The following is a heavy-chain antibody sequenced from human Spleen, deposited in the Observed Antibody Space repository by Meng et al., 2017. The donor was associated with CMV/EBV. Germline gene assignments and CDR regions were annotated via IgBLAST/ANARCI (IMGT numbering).Heavy chain of an antibody. V-gene: IGHV3-53*01. CDR3: ARGMTADYYYYCGMDV. D-gene: IGHD6-19*01. CDR1: GFTVSSNY. Sequence: GGSLRLSCAASGFTVSSNYMSWVRQAPGKGLEWVSVIYSGGSTYYADSVKGRFTISRDNSKNTLYLQMNSLRAEDTAVYYCARGMTADYYYYCGMDVWGQGTTVTVSS. CDR2: IYSGGST. J-gene: IGHJ6*02.